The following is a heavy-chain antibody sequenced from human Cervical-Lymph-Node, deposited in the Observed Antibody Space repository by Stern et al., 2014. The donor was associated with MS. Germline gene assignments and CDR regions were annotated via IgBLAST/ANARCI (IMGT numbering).Heavy chain of an antibody. CDR1: GYTFINYY. D-gene: IGHD6-25*01. CDR3: AREVPGWQRLTNFDF. V-gene: IGHV1-46*01. Sequence: QVQLVQSGAEVKKPEASVKVSCKASGYTFINYYMHWVRQAPGQGLEWVGIINPSGGSTSYAQKFQGRVIMTRDTSTNTVYMELSSLSPEDTAVYYCAREVPGWQRLTNFDFWGQGTLVTVSS. CDR2: INPSGGST. J-gene: IGHJ4*02.